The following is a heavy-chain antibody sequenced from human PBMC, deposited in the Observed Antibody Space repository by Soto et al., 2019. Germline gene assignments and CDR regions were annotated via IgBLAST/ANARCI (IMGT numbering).Heavy chain of an antibody. Sequence: SETLSLTCTVSCGSISSGDYYWSWIRQPPGKGLEWIGYIYYSGSTYYNPSLKSRVTISVDTSKNQFSLKLSSVTAADTAVYYCARYSGYEGLRFDPWGQGTLVTVSS. CDR1: CGSISSGDYY. V-gene: IGHV4-30-4*01. CDR2: IYYSGST. J-gene: IGHJ5*02. CDR3: ARYSGYEGLRFDP. D-gene: IGHD5-12*01.